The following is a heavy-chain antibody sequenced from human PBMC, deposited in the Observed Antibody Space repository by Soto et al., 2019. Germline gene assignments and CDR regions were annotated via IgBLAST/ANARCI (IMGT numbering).Heavy chain of an antibody. V-gene: IGHV1-18*01. Sequence: QVQLVQSGAEVKKPGASVKVSCKASGYTFTSYAISWVRQAPGQGLEWMGWIRAYNGNTNYAQKLQGRVTMTTDTSTSTAYREMRSLRSDDTAVYYCASDLPPVDYWGQGTLVTVSS. CDR3: ASDLPPVDY. CDR1: GYTFTSYA. J-gene: IGHJ4*02. CDR2: IRAYNGNT.